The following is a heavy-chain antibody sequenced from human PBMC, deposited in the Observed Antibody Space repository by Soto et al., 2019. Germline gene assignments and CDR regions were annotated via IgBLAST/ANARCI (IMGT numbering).Heavy chain of an antibody. CDR2: IYYSGST. CDR3: ARGISGYCSSTSCLDYYYYYMDV. Sequence: SETLSLTCTVSGGSISSYYWSWIRQPPGKGLEWIGYIYYSGSTNYNPSLKSRVTISVDTSKNQFSPKLSSVTAADTAVYYCARGISGYCSSTSCLDYYYYYMDVWGKGTTVTVSS. V-gene: IGHV4-59*01. CDR1: GGSISSYY. D-gene: IGHD2-2*01. J-gene: IGHJ6*03.